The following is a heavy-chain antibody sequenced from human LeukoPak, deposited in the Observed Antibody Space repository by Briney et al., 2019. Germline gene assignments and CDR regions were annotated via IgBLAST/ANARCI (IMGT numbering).Heavy chain of an antibody. Sequence: GGSLRLSCAASGYTFSSYGMHWVRQAPGKGLEWVAFIRYDGSNKYYADSVKGRFTISRDNSKNTLYLQMNSLRAEDTAVYYCAKVLHYDILTGYYSYDAFDIWGQGTMVTVSS. V-gene: IGHV3-30*02. CDR1: GYTFSSYG. D-gene: IGHD3-9*01. CDR3: AKVLHYDILTGYYSYDAFDI. J-gene: IGHJ3*02. CDR2: IRYDGSNK.